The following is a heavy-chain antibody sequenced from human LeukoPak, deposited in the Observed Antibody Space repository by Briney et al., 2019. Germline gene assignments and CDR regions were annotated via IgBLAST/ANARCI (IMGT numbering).Heavy chain of an antibody. CDR2: IWYDGSNK. V-gene: IGHV3-33*01. J-gene: IGHJ6*02. D-gene: IGHD2-15*01. CDR1: GFTFSSYG. CDR3: ARRYCSGGRRSCYYGMDV. Sequence: GGSLRLSCAASGFTFSSYGMHWVRQAPGKGLEWVAVIWYDGSNKYYADSVKGRFTISRDNSKNTLYLQMNSLRAEDTAVYYCARRYCSGGRRSCYYGMDVWGQGTTVTVSS.